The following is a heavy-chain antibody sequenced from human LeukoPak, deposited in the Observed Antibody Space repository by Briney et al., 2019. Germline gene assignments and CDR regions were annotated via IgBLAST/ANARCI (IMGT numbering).Heavy chain of an antibody. CDR3: ARVPHYDFWSGYSLLGIDY. CDR1: GGSFSGHY. CDR2: INHSGST. D-gene: IGHD3-3*01. J-gene: IGHJ4*02. V-gene: IGHV4-34*01. Sequence: SETLSLTCAVYGGSFSGHYWSWIRQPPGKGLEWIGEINHSGSTNYNPSLKSRVTISVDTSKNQFSLKLSSVTAADTAVYYCARVPHYDFWSGYSLLGIDYWGQGTLVTVSS.